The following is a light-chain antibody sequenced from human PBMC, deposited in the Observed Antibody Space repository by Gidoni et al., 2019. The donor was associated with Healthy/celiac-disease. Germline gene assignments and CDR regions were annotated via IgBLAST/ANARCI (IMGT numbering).Light chain of an antibody. V-gene: IGKV3-20*01. CDR2: GAS. CDR1: QSVSSSY. J-gene: IGKJ4*01. Sequence: DIVLTQSPGTPSLSPGERATLSCRASQSVSSSYLAWYQQKPGQAPRLLIYGASSRAAGIPDRFSGSESGTDFTLTISRLEPEDFAVYYCQQYGSSPFTFGGGTKVEIK. CDR3: QQYGSSPFT.